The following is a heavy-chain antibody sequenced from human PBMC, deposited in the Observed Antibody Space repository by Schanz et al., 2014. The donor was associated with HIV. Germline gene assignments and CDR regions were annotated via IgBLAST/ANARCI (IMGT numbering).Heavy chain of an antibody. D-gene: IGHD3-3*01. Sequence: EVQLVESGGGLVQPGRSLRLSCAASGFTFDDYSMHWVRQAPGKGLEWVSGISSDGSSTSYADSVKGRFTISRDNAKNTLYLQTNSLRGEDTAVYYCAREASLEWLYVVDVWGQGTTVTVSS. CDR2: ISSDGSST. CDR3: AREASLEWLYVVDV. V-gene: IGHV3-9*01. J-gene: IGHJ6*02. CDR1: GFTFDDYS.